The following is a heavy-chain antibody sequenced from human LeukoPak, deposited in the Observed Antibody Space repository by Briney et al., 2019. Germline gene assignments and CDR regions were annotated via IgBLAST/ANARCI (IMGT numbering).Heavy chain of an antibody. J-gene: IGHJ5*02. CDR3: ARDLRTVGIAAPSGPNWFDP. D-gene: IGHD6-13*01. Sequence: PGGSLRLSCVASGFTFSSHGMNWVRQAPGKGLEWIGEINHSGSTNYNPSLKSRVTISVDTSKNQFSLKLSSVTAADTAVYYCARDLRTVGIAAPSGPNWFDPWGQGTLVTVSS. V-gene: IGHV4-34*01. CDR1: GFTFSSHG. CDR2: INHSGST.